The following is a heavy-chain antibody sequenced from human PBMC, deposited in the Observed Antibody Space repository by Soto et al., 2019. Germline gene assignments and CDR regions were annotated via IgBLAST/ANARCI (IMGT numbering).Heavy chain of an antibody. D-gene: IGHD2-15*01. CDR3: ARDLGYALPDY. V-gene: IGHV1-3*01. CDR1: GYTFSSYY. Sequence: GASVKVSCKASGYTFSSYYMHWVRQAPGQRLEWMGWINAGNGNTKYSQKFQGRVTITRDTSASTAYMKLSSLRSEDTAVYYCARDLGYALPDYWGQGTLVTVSS. J-gene: IGHJ4*02. CDR2: INAGNGNT.